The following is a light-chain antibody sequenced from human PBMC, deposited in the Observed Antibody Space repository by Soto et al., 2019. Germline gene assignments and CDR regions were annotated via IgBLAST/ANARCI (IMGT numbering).Light chain of an antibody. J-gene: IGKJ4*01. CDR2: DAS. Sequence: EIVLTQSPATLSLSPGERATLSCRASQSVSRYLAWYQQKPGQAPRLLIYDASNRATGIPARFSGSGSGTDFTLTISRLEPEDFAVYYCQQSSNWPLTFGGGTKVEIK. V-gene: IGKV3-11*01. CDR1: QSVSRY. CDR3: QQSSNWPLT.